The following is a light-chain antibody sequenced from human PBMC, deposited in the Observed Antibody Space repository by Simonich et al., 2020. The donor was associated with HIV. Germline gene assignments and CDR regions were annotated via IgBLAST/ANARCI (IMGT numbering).Light chain of an antibody. CDR2: DVS. CDR3: SSYTSSSSWV. V-gene: IGLV2-14*02. J-gene: IGLJ3*02. CDR1: SSDVGSYNL. Sequence: QSALTQPASVSGSPGQSITISCTGTSSDVGSYNLVSWYQQDPGKAPKLMIYDVSKRPSGVSNRCSGSKSGNTASLTISGLQAEDEADYYCSSYTSSSSWVFGGGTKLTVL.